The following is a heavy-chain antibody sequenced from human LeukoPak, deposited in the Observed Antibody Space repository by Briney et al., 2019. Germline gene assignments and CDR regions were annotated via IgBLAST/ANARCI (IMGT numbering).Heavy chain of an antibody. CDR2: IYYSGST. CDR1: GGSISSYY. D-gene: IGHD2-15*01. J-gene: IGHJ4*02. CDR3: ARVICSGGSCRFDY. Sequence: PSETLSLTCTVSGGSISSYYGNWIRQPPGKGLEWIGYIYYSGSTNYNPSLKSRVTISVDTSKNQFSLKLSSVTAADTAVYYCARVICSGGSCRFDYWGQGTLVTVSS. V-gene: IGHV4-59*12.